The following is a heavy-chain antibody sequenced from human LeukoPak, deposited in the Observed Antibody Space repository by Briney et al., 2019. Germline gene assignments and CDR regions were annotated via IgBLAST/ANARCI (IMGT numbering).Heavy chain of an antibody. CDR1: GFIFSSSG. J-gene: IGHJ6*02. V-gene: IGHV3-30*18. D-gene: IGHD4-11*01. CDR2: VSYDGRNK. Sequence: PGGSLRLSCAASGFIFSSSGMHWVRQAPGKGLEWVAVVSYDGRNKYYADSVKGRFTISRDNSKNTLYMQMNSLRAEDTAVYYCAKDYGYYSSYYYGMDVWGQGTTVTVSS. CDR3: AKDYGYYSSYYYGMDV.